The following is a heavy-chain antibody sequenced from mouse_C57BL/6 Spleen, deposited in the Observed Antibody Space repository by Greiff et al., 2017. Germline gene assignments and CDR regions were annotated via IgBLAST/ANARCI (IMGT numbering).Heavy chain of an antibody. CDR2: IYPSDSDT. V-gene: IGHV1-61*01. CDR1: GYTFTSYW. Sequence: QVQLQQPGAELVRPGSSVKLSCKASGYTFTSYWMDWVKQRPGQGLEWIGNIYPSDSDTHYNQKFKDKATLTVDKSSSTAYMQLSSLTSSDAEVYDCARSKGSWYFDGWGTGTTVTVAS. CDR3: ARSKGSWYFDG. J-gene: IGHJ1*03.